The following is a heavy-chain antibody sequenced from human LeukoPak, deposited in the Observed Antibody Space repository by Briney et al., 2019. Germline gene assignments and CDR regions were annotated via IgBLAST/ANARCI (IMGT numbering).Heavy chain of an antibody. CDR3: ARDVGSGYYHNFDH. V-gene: IGHV4-4*07. J-gene: IGHJ4*02. CDR1: GGSISSYY. Sequence: SETLSLTCTVSGGSISSYYWSWIRQPAGKGLEWIGRIYSSGSTNYNPSLKSRVTMSVDTSKNQFSLKLSSGTAADTAVYYCARDVGSGYYHNFDHWGQGTLVTVSS. CDR2: IYSSGST. D-gene: IGHD3-22*01.